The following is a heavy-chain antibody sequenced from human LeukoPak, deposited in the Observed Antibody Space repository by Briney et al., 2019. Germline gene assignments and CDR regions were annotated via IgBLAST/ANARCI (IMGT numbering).Heavy chain of an antibody. CDR2: INAGNGNT. D-gene: IGHD1-26*01. Sequence: GASVKVSCKASGYTFTSYAMHWVRQAPGQRPEWMGWINAGNGNTKYSQKLQGRVTITRDTSVSTAYMELSSLRSEDTAVYYCARDLLGAVPGFDYWGQGTLVTVSS. V-gene: IGHV1-3*01. CDR1: GYTFTSYA. J-gene: IGHJ4*02. CDR3: ARDLLGAVPGFDY.